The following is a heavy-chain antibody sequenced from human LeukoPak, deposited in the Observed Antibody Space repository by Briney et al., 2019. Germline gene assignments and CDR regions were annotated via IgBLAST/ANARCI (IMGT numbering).Heavy chain of an antibody. D-gene: IGHD5-12*01. Sequence: GGSLRLSCAASGFTFSSYSMNWVRQAPGKGLEWVSSISSSSSYIYYADSVKGRFTISRDNAKNSLYLQMNSLRAEDTAVYYCARGLVATHYYYYMDVWGKGTTVTISS. V-gene: IGHV3-21*01. CDR3: ARGLVATHYYYYMDV. CDR1: GFTFSSYS. J-gene: IGHJ6*03. CDR2: ISSSSSYI.